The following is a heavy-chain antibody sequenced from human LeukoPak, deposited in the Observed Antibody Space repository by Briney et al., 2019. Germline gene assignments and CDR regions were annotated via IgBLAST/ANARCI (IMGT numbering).Heavy chain of an antibody. D-gene: IGHD2-21*02. V-gene: IGHV3-33*01. Sequence: GGSLRLSCAASGFIFSNYGMHWVRQAPGKGLEWVAVIWHDGVNKYYEDSVKGQFTISRDNSKNTLCLQMNSLRAEDTAIYYCASADGLDCYYYGMDVWGQGTTVTVSS. CDR3: ASADGLDCYYYGMDV. CDR2: IWHDGVNK. J-gene: IGHJ6*02. CDR1: GFIFSNYG.